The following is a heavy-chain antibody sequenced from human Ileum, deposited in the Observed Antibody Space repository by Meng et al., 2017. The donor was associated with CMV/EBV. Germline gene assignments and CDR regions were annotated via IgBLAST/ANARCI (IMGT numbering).Heavy chain of an antibody. V-gene: IGHV3-23*04. CDR1: GFSLSSYA. CDR2: ISGSGITT. J-gene: IGHJ4*02. D-gene: IGHD4-17*01. CDR3: ARSSGDYDY. Sequence: EVKLVESGGGLVNPGGSRTLSCAGSGFSLSSYAMSWVRQAPGKGLEWVSSISGSGITTYYPDSLKGRFTISRDNSKNTLYLQMNNLRADDTALYYCARSSGDYDYWGQGTLVTVSS.